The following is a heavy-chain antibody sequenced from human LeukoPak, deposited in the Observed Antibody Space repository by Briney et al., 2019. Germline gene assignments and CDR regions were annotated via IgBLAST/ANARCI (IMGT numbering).Heavy chain of an antibody. D-gene: IGHD2-8*01. J-gene: IGHJ4*02. CDR3: ARYCTNGVCSYFDY. Sequence: GGSLRLSCAASGFTFSSYAMHWVRQAPGKGLEWVAVISYDGSNKYYADSVKGRFTISRDNSKNTLYLQMNSLRAEDTAVYYCARYCTNGVCSYFDYWGQGTLVTVSS. V-gene: IGHV3-30-3*01. CDR2: ISYDGSNK. CDR1: GFTFSSYA.